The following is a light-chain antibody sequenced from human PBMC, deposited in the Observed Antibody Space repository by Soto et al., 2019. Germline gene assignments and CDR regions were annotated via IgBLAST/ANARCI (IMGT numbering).Light chain of an antibody. J-gene: IGKJ1*01. CDR3: QQYNSYSSLT. CDR2: DAS. CDR1: QSIGRY. Sequence: DIQMTQSPSTLSVSVGDRVTITCRASQSIGRYLGWYQQKPGKAPKLLIYDASSLESGVPSRFSGSGSGTEFTLTISSLQADDFATYYCQQYNSYSSLTFGQGTKVEI. V-gene: IGKV1-5*01.